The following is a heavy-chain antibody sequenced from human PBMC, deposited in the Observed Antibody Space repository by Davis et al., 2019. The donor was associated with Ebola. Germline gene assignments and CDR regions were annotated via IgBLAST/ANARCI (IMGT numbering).Heavy chain of an antibody. CDR1: GFTFSSYE. CDR3: ARDLYLGSWNYYGMDV. V-gene: IGHV3-21*01. D-gene: IGHD2-2*02. CDR2: ISSSSSYI. J-gene: IGHJ6*02. Sequence: GGSLRLSCAASGFTFSSYEMNWVRQAPGKGLEWVSSISSSSSYIYYADSVKGRFTISRDNAKNSLYLQMNSLRAEDTAVYYCARDLYLGSWNYYGMDVWGQGTTVTVSS.